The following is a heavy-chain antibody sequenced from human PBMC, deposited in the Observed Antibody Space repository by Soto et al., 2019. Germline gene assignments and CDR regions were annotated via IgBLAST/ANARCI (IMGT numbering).Heavy chain of an antibody. J-gene: IGHJ4*02. CDR2: FDLKNGET. CDR1: GNTLTELS. CDR3: AIEFRRSNKFDH. V-gene: IGHV1-24*01. D-gene: IGHD6-13*01. Sequence: ASVKFSCKVSGNTLTELSIHWVRQAPGEGLEWMGGFDLKNGETIYAQRFQGRVTMTEESSADTPYMELSSLRSEDTSVYYCAIEFRRSNKFDHWGQGTMVTVSS.